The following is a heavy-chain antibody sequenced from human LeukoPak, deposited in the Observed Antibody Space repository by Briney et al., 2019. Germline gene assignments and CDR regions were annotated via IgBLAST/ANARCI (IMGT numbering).Heavy chain of an antibody. J-gene: IGHJ4*02. CDR2: MNPNSGNT. V-gene: IGHV1-8*03. CDR1: GYTFTSYD. CDR3: ARGPPLAVILYYFDY. Sequence: GASVKVSCKASGYTFTSYDINWVRQATGQGLEWMGWMNPNSGNTGYAQKFQGRVTITRNTSISTAYMELSSLRSEDTAVYYCARGPPLAVILYYFDYWGQGTLVTVSS. D-gene: IGHD2-21*01.